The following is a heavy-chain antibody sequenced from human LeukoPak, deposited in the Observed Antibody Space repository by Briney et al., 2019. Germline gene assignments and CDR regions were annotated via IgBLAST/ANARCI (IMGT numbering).Heavy chain of an antibody. CDR2: ISGSGGGT. D-gene: IGHD3-22*01. CDR1: GFTFSSYA. J-gene: IGHJ3*02. Sequence: PGGSLRLSCAASGFTFSSYAMSRVRQAPGKGLEWVSAISGSGGGTYYADSVKGRFTISRDNSKNTLYLQMNSLRAEDTAVYYCAKDAGGYYDSSGYFLGAFDIWGQGTMVTVSS. CDR3: AKDAGGYYDSSGYFLGAFDI. V-gene: IGHV3-23*01.